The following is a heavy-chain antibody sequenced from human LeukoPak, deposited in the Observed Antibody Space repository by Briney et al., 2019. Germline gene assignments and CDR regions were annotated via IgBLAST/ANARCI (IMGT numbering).Heavy chain of an antibody. D-gene: IGHD2-15*01. V-gene: IGHV4-31*03. Sequence: SQTLSLTCTVSGGSISSGGYYWSWIRQHPGKGLEWIGYIYYSGSTYYNPSLKSRVTISVDTSKNQLSLKLSSVTAADTAVYYCARARVVVAATPDYFDYWGQGTLVTVSS. J-gene: IGHJ4*02. CDR2: IYYSGST. CDR3: ARARVVVAATPDYFDY. CDR1: GGSISSGGYY.